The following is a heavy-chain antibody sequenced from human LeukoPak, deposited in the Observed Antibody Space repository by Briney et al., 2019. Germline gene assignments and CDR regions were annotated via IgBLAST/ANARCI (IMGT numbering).Heavy chain of an antibody. Sequence: GGSLRLSCAASGFTFSTYEMNWVRQAPGKGLEWVSYISSTASTIHYADSVKGRFTISRDNAKNSLYPQMNSLTAEDTAIYYCARAARNYYASGSHPIYFDCWGQGTLVTVSS. D-gene: IGHD3-10*01. CDR3: ARAARNYYASGSHPIYFDC. CDR1: GFTFSTYE. CDR2: ISSTASTI. V-gene: IGHV3-48*03. J-gene: IGHJ4*02.